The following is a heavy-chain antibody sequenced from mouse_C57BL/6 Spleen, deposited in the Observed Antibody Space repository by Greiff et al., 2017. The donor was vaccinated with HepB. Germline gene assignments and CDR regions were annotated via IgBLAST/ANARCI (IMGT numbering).Heavy chain of an antibody. CDR2: INPNNGGT. CDR1: GYTFTDYY. CDR3: ASSPYVMFAY. D-gene: IGHD6-5*01. J-gene: IGHJ3*01. V-gene: IGHV1-26*01. Sequence: EVQLQQSGPELVKPGASVKISCKASGYTFTDYYMNWVKQSHGKSLEWIGDINPNNGGTSYNQKFKGKATLTVDKSSSTAYMELRSLTSEDSAVYYCASSPYVMFAYWGQGTLVTVSA.